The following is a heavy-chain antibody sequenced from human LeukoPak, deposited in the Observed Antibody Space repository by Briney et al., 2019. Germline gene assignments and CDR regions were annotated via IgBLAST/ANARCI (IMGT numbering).Heavy chain of an antibody. CDR3: ATVRCSSTSCYYLDY. V-gene: IGHV1-24*01. CDR2: FDPEDGET. D-gene: IGHD2-2*01. J-gene: IGHJ4*02. CDR1: GYTLTELS. Sequence: ASVKVSCKASGYTLTELSMHWVRQAPGKGLEWMGGFDPEDGETIYAQKFQGRVTMTEDTSTDTAYTGLSSLRSEDTAVYYCATVRCSSTSCYYLDYWGQGTLVTVSS.